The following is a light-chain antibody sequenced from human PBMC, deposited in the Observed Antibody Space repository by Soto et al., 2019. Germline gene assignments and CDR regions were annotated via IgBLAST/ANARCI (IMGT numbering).Light chain of an antibody. CDR2: EVN. J-gene: IGLJ3*02. V-gene: IGLV2-8*01. CDR1: SRDVGGYDY. Sequence: QSVLTQPPSASGSPGQSVTISCTGTSRDVGGYDYVSWYQHHPGKAPKLMLSEVNKRPSGVPDRFSGSKSGNTASLTVSGLQAEDEADYYCSSYAGSNNFVLFGGGTKLTVL. CDR3: SSYAGSNNFVL.